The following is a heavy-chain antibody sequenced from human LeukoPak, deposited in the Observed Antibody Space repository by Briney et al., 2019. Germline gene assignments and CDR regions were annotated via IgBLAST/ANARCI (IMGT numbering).Heavy chain of an antibody. CDR3: AKNLYCGGGSCYPSALGMDV. J-gene: IGHJ6*02. CDR1: GFTFSSYG. Sequence: GRSLRLSCAASGFTFSSYGMQWVRQAPGKGLEWVAAISYDGSNEYYADSVKGRFTISRDNSKSTLYLQMNSLRAEDTAVYYCAKNLYCGGGSCYPSALGMDVWGQGTTVTVSS. D-gene: IGHD2-15*01. CDR2: ISYDGSNE. V-gene: IGHV3-30*18.